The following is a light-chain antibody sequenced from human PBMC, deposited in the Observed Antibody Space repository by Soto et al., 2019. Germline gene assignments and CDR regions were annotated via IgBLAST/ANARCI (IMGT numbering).Light chain of an antibody. CDR2: DVS. Sequence: DIQMTQFPSTLSASVGDRVTITCRASQNIGSWLAWYQQKPGKAPKVLIYDVSNLETGVPSRFSGSGSGTEFTLTISSLQPDDFGTYYCQQYNTYWTFGQGTKVEIK. CDR1: QNIGSW. J-gene: IGKJ1*01. CDR3: QQYNTYWT. V-gene: IGKV1-5*01.